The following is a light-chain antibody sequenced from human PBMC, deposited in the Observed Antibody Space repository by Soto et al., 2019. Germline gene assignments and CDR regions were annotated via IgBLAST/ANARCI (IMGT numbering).Light chain of an antibody. J-gene: IGKJ2*01. CDR2: DAS. CDR3: QQYNSDLYT. CDR1: QSINTW. Sequence: DIQMTQSPSTLSASVGDRVTITCRASQSINTWVAWYQQKPGKAPNVLIYDASNLESGVPSRFSGSGSGTEFTLTISSLQPDDSATYYCQQYNSDLYTFGQGTKLEIK. V-gene: IGKV1-5*01.